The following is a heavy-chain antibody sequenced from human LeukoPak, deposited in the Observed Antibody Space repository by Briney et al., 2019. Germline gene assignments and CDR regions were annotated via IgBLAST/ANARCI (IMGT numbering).Heavy chain of an antibody. CDR3: ARRHVVGGTFAFDI. Sequence: SETLSLTCTVSGGSISSYYWGWIRQPPGKGLEWIGYIYYSGSTNYNPSLKSRVTISVATSKNRFSLKLNSVTAADTAVYYCARRHVVGGTFAFDIWGQGTMVTVSS. CDR1: GGSISSYY. J-gene: IGHJ3*02. CDR2: IYYSGST. V-gene: IGHV4-59*08. D-gene: IGHD1-26*01.